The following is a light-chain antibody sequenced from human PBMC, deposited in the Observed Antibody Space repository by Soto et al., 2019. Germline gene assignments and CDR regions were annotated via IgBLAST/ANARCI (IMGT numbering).Light chain of an antibody. CDR3: NSFRVSHLYV. Sequence: QSVLTQPASVSGSPGQMITISCTGTSGDIGGYNAVSWYQHHPGKAPKLIIYEVTHRPSGVSDRFSASKSGNTASLTISGLQAEDEADYYCNSFRVSHLYVFGTGTKVTVL. CDR1: SGDIGGYNA. V-gene: IGLV2-14*01. J-gene: IGLJ1*01. CDR2: EVT.